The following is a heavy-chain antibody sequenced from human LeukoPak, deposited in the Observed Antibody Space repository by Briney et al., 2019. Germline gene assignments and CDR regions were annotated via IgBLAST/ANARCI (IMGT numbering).Heavy chain of an antibody. Sequence: GGSLRLSCAASGFTVSSTYMNRVRQAPGKGLEWVSVIYSGGTTYYADSVKGRFTISRDNSKNTLFLQMNGLRAEDTAVYYCARDGITDYYYYGMDVWGQGTTVTVSS. CDR3: ARDGITDYYYYGMDV. J-gene: IGHJ6*02. CDR2: IYSGGTT. V-gene: IGHV3-66*01. CDR1: GFTVSSTY.